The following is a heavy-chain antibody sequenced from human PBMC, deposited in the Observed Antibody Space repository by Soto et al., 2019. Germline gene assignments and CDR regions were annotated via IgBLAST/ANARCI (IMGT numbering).Heavy chain of an antibody. CDR1: GVSFNSYG. V-gene: IGHV1-69*09. Sequence: QVQLLQSGTEVKRPGSPVKVSCRASGVSFNSYGFAWVRQAPGRGLEWVGKINPASQLRNYQQSLQGRVTITADTSTTTAYMELSGLTSEDTAVYYCARMKLARLDHWGQGTLVTVSS. CDR2: INPASQLR. J-gene: IGHJ4*02. CDR3: ARMKLARLDH.